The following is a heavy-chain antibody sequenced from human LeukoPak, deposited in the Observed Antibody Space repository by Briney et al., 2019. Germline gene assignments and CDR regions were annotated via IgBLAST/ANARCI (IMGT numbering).Heavy chain of an antibody. J-gene: IGHJ4*02. V-gene: IGHV1-2*02. CDR3: ARDGNFDH. CDR2: INPNSGDT. Sequence: GASVKVSCKASGYIFTSYYIHWVRQAPGQGLEWMGWINPNSGDTSFAQKFQGRVTMTGDTSISTTYMDLIRLTSDDTAVYYCARDGNFDHWGQGTLVTVSS. CDR1: GYIFTSYY. D-gene: IGHD1-26*01.